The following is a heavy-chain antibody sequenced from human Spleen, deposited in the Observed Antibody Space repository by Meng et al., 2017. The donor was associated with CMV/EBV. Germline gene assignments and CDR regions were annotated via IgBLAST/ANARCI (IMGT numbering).Heavy chain of an antibody. Sequence: SVKVYCKASGGTFSSYAISWVRQAPGQGLEWMGGIISILGIANYAQKFQGRVTITADKSTSTAYMELSSLRSEDTAVYYCAGPLGYCSSTSCLNYYYYYGMDVWGQGTTVTVSS. CDR3: AGPLGYCSSTSCLNYYYYYGMDV. V-gene: IGHV1-69*10. J-gene: IGHJ6*02. CDR2: IISILGIA. CDR1: GGTFSSYA. D-gene: IGHD2-2*01.